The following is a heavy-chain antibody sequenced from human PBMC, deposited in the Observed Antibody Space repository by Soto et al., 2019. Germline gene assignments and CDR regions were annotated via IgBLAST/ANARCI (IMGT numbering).Heavy chain of an antibody. V-gene: IGHV5-10-1*01. CDR2: IDPSDSYT. CDR3: ACIASYGPEVFDN. CDR1: VYSFTIYW. J-gene: IGHJ4*01. D-gene: IGHD2-21*01. Sequence: GESLEISCKGSVYSFTIYWISWVRQMPGKGLEWMGRIDPSDSYTNYSPSFQGHVTISADKSISTAYLQWSSLTASDTAMYYCACIASYGPEVFDNWGQGTMVTVSS.